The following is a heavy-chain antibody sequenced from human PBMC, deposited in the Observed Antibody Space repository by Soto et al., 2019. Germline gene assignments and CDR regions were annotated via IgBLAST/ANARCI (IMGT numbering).Heavy chain of an antibody. V-gene: IGHV1-69*08. Sequence: QVQLVQSVAEVKKPGSSVKVSCKASGGTFSSYTISWVRQAPGQGLEWMGRIIPILGIANYAQKFQGRVTITADKSTSTAYMELSSLRSEDTAVYYCARDGTGYSSGWTHNWFDPWGQGTLVTVSS. D-gene: IGHD6-19*01. CDR1: GGTFSSYT. J-gene: IGHJ5*02. CDR3: ARDGTGYSSGWTHNWFDP. CDR2: IIPILGIA.